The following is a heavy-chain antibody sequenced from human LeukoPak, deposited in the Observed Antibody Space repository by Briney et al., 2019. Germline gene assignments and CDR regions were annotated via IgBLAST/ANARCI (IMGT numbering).Heavy chain of an antibody. CDR3: ARDSTYYYDSGSSGPHYFDN. D-gene: IGHD3-10*01. CDR2: ISSGGTYE. J-gene: IGHJ4*02. Sequence: GGSLRLSCAASGFTFGNYAMHWVRQAPGKGLEWVSLISSGGTYEYYADSVKGRFTISRDNSKNTLYLQLNSLRAEDTAVYYCARDSTYYYDSGSSGPHYFDNWGQGTLATVSS. CDR1: GFTFGNYA. V-gene: IGHV3-30*01.